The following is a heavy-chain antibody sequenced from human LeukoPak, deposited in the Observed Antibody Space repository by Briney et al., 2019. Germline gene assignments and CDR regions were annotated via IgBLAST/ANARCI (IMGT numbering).Heavy chain of an antibody. Sequence: GASVKVSCKASGGTFSSYAISWVRQSPGQGLEWMGGIIPIFGTANYAQKFQGRVTITTDESTSTAYMELSSLRSEDTAVYYCAGYSYGLDYYYYYMDVWGKGTTVTVSS. CDR3: AGYSYGLDYYYYYMDV. CDR1: GGTFSSYA. CDR2: IIPIFGTA. D-gene: IGHD5-18*01. V-gene: IGHV1-69*05. J-gene: IGHJ6*03.